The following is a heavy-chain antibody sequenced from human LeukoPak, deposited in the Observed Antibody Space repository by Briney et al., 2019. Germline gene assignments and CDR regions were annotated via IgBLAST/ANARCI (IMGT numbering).Heavy chain of an antibody. V-gene: IGHV3-48*03. CDR3: ARRFDI. Sequence: GGSLRLSCAVSGFTLTSYEMNWVRQAPGKGPEWVSYISSGGTTIHYADSVKGRFTIPRDNAKNSLILQMNSLRGEDTAVYYCARRFDIWGQGTVVTVSS. CDR2: ISSGGTTI. CDR1: GFTLTSYE. J-gene: IGHJ3*02.